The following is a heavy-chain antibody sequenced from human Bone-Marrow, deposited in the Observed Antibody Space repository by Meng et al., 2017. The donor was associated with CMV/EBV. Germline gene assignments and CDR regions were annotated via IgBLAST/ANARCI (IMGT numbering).Heavy chain of an antibody. V-gene: IGHV1-69*05. CDR3: AGTLSRAYYYYGMDV. Sequence: SVKVSCKASGGTFSSYAISWVRQAPGQGLEWMGGIIPIFGTANYAQKFQGRVTITTDESTSTAYMELSSLRAEDTAVYYCAGTLSRAYYYYGMDVWGQGTTVTVSS. CDR2: IIPIFGTA. CDR1: GGTFSSYA. D-gene: IGHD3-16*01. J-gene: IGHJ6*02.